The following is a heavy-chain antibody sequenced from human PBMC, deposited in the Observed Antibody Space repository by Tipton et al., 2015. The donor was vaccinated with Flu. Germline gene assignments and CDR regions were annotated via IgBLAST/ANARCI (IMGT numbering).Heavy chain of an antibody. CDR3: ARHYYYGVDV. J-gene: IGHJ6*02. CDR1: GFAFSTYW. V-gene: IGHV3-7*01. CDR2: IKQDGGER. Sequence: SLRLSCAASGFAFSTYWMIWVRQAPGKGLEWVAHIKQDGGERYCVDSVKGRFTISRDNAKNSLYLQMNSLRAEDTAVYYCARHYYYGVDVWGQGTTVTVAS.